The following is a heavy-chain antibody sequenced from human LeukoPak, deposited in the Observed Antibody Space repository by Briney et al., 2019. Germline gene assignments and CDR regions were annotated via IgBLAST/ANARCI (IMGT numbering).Heavy chain of an antibody. V-gene: IGHV3-23*01. Sequence: GGSLRLSCAASGFTFSSYAMSWVRHAPGHGLDWVSAVSGSGGSTYYAESVKGRFTISRDNSKNTLYLQMNSLRAEDTAVYYCAKDEDTVVTPTDFDYWGQGTLVTVSS. CDR3: AKDEDTVVTPTDFDY. D-gene: IGHD4-23*01. CDR1: GFTFSSYA. J-gene: IGHJ4*02. CDR2: VSGSGGST.